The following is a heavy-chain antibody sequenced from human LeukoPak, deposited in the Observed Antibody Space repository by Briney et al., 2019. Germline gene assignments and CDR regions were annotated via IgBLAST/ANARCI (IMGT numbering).Heavy chain of an antibody. D-gene: IGHD6-25*01. J-gene: IGHJ4*02. CDR1: GFTFSSYG. V-gene: IGHV3-30*02. Sequence: PGGSLRLSCAASGFTFSSYGMHWVRQAPGKGLEWVAFIRYDRSNKYYADSVKGRFTISRDNSKNTLYLQMNSLRAEDTAVYYCCRQRVSAGPGYFDYWGQGTLVTVSS. CDR3: CRQRVSAGPGYFDY. CDR2: IRYDRSNK.